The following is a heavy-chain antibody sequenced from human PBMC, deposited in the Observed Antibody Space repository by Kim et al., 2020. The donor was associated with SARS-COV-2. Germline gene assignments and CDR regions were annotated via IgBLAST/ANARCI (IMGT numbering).Heavy chain of an antibody. D-gene: IGHD7-27*01. J-gene: IGHJ4*02. V-gene: IGHV3-7*03. Sequence: GGSLRLSCTASVFTFTTYWMSWVRQAPGKGLEWVANINQDGSKQYYVDSVKGRFIISRDNAKNSLYLQMNSLRADDTAVYYCARAAWGSVDSWGQVTLL. CDR3: ARAAWGSVDS. CDR1: VFTFTTYW. CDR2: INQDGSKQ.